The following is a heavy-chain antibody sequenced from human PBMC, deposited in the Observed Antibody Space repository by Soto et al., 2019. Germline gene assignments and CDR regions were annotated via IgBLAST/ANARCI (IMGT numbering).Heavy chain of an antibody. V-gene: IGHV4-31*02. CDR2: IYYSGST. J-gene: IGHJ4*02. CDR3: ARVLWRGYESYFDY. Sequence: SETLSLTXTVSGGSISSGGYYWSWIRQHPGKGLEWIGYIYYSGSTYYNPSLKSRVTISVDTSKNQFSLKLSSVTAADTAVYYCARVLWRGYESYFDYWGQGTLVTVSS. CDR1: GGSISSGGYY. D-gene: IGHD5-12*01.